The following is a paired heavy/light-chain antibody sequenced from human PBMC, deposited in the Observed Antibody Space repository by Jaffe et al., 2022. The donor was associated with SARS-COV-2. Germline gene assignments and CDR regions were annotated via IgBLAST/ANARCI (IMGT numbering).Light chain of an antibody. CDR2: DVS. V-gene: IGLV2-14*01. J-gene: IGLJ1*01. CDR1: SSDVGGYNY. CDR3: SSYRSSSTLYV. Sequence: QSALTQPASVSGSPGQSITISCTGTSSDVGGYNYVSWYQQHPGKAPKLMIYDVSNRPSGVSDRFSGSKSGNTASLTISGLQAEDEADYYCSSYRSSSTLYVFGTGTKVTVL.
Heavy chain of an antibody. CDR3: ARDAGGQLSEGYYYYYMDV. J-gene: IGHJ6*03. CDR1: GFTFSSYS. D-gene: IGHD2-2*01. V-gene: IGHV3-21*01. CDR2: ISSSSSYI. Sequence: EVQLVESGGGLVKPGGSLRLSCAASGFTFSSYSMNWVRQAPGKGLEWVSSISSSSSYIYYADSVKGRFTISRDNAKNSLYLQMNSLRAEDTAVYFCARDAGGQLSEGYYYYYMDVWGKGTTVTVSS.